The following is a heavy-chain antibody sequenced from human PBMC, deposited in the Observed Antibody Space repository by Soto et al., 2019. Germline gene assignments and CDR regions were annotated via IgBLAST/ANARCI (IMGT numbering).Heavy chain of an antibody. CDR1: GFTLSSYS. CDR2: ISGSGGST. D-gene: IGHD3-10*01. V-gene: IGHV3-23*01. J-gene: IGHJ4*02. Sequence: GGSLRLSCAASGFTLSSYSMSWVRQAPGKGLEWVSAISGSGGSTYYADSVKGRFTISRDNSKNTLYLQMNSLRAEDTAVYYCAKGDSNHYYGSGGIDYWGQGTLVTVSS. CDR3: AKGDSNHYYGSGGIDY.